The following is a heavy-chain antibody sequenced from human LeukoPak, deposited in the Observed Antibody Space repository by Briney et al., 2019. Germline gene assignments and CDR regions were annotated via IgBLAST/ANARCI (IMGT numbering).Heavy chain of an antibody. J-gene: IGHJ1*01. CDR1: GFTFSNAW. D-gene: IGHD2-2*01. CDR3: TARYCRSTSCYGEYFQR. CDR2: IKSKTDGGTT. Sequence: PGGSLRLSCAASGFTFSNAWMGWVRQAPGKGLEWVGRIKSKTDGGTTDYAAPVKGRFTISRGDSKNTLYLQMNSLKTEDTAVYYCTARYCRSTSCYGEYFQRWGQGTLVTVSS. V-gene: IGHV3-15*01.